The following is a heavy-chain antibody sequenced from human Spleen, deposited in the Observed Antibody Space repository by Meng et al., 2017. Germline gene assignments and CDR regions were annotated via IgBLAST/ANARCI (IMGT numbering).Heavy chain of an antibody. CDR3: ARKGWLQPHFNS. V-gene: IGHV4-34*01. CDR1: GGSFSDYY. J-gene: IGHJ4*02. Sequence: SETLSLTCVVSGGSFSDYYWSWIRQPPGKGLEWIGEINHSGSTNYNPSLESRATISVDTSQNNLSLKLSSVTAADSAVYYCARKGWLQPHFNSWGQGTLVTVSS. CDR2: INHSGST. D-gene: IGHD5-24*01.